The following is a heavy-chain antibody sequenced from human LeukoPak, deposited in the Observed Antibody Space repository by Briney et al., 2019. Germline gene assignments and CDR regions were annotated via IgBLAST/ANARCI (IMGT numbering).Heavy chain of an antibody. CDR1: GFPFSSCS. V-gene: IGHV3-48*02. CDR3: ARDHAFAFDI. Sequence: PGGSLRLSCAASGFPFSSCSMNWVRQAPGKGLEWVSYIGISTTTIYYADSVKGRFTISRDNAKNSLYLQMNSLRDEDTAVYYCARDHAFAFDIWGQGTMVTVSS. CDR2: IGISTTTI. J-gene: IGHJ3*02.